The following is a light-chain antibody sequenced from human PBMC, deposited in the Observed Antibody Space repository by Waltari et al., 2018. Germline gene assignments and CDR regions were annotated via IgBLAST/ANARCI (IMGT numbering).Light chain of an antibody. V-gene: IGKV2-28*01. CDR1: QSLLYSNGNNY. Sequence: EIVMTQSPLSLPVTPGEPASISCRSSQSLLYSNGNNYLDWYLQKPGQSPQLLIYLGSNRASGVPDRISGSGSGTDFTLKISRVEAEDVAVYYCQQYYSTPPTFGQGTKVEIK. CDR3: QQYYSTPPT. J-gene: IGKJ1*01. CDR2: LGS.